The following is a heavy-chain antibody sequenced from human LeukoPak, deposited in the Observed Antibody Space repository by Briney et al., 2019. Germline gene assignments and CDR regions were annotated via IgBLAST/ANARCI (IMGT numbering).Heavy chain of an antibody. CDR3: VRGGGYYGPDS. CDR2: INQVASEK. D-gene: IGHD3-10*01. J-gene: IGHJ4*02. CDR1: GFNISFYW. V-gene: IGHV3-7*04. Sequence: PGGSLRLSCAASGFNISFYWMSWVRQAPGKGLEWVANINQVASEKNYVDSVKGRFTISRDNAKNSLYLQMNSVRAEDTAMYYCVRGGGYYGPDSWGQGALVSVSS.